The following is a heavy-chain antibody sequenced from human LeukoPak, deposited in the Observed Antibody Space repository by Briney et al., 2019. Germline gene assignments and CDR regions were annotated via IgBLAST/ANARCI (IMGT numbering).Heavy chain of an antibody. V-gene: IGHV3-7*03. CDR3: AKSERRGYSGYDNARYYFDY. CDR2: IKKDGSEK. D-gene: IGHD5-12*01. CDR1: GFIFSGSA. Sequence: SGGSLTLSCAASGFIFSGSAMNWVRQAPGKGLEWVADIKKDGSEKNEVDSVKGRFTISRDNAKNSLFLQMNSLRAEDTAVYYCAKSERRGYSGYDNARYYFDYWGQGTLVTVSS. J-gene: IGHJ4*02.